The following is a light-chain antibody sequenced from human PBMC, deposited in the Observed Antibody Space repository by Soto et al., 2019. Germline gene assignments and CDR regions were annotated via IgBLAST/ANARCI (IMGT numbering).Light chain of an antibody. J-gene: IGKJ1*01. CDR2: SAS. Sequence: DIQMTQSPPSLSASVGDRVTITCRASETITDFLNWYQLKPGKAPKLLIYSASNLQPGVPSRFSGSGYGTDFTLTLSGLQHEDVAVYYCQQYYSTPWTFGQGTKVDIK. V-gene: IGKV1-39*01. CDR1: ETITDF. CDR3: QQYYSTPWT.